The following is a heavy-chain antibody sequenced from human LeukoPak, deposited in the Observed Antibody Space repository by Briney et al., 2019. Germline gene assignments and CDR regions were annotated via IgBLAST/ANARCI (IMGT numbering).Heavy chain of an antibody. D-gene: IGHD2-15*01. CDR1: GGSFSGYY. Sequence: PSETLSLTCAVHGGSFSGYYWSWIRQPPGKGLEWIGEINHSGSTNYNPSLKSRVTISVDTSKNQFSLKLSSVTAADTAVYYCATEGAQVDFDYWGQGTLVTVSS. V-gene: IGHV4-34*01. CDR3: ATEGAQVDFDY. J-gene: IGHJ4*02. CDR2: INHSGST.